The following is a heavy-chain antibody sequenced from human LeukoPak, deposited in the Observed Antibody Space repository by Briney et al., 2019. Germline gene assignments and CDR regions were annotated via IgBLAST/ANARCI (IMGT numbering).Heavy chain of an antibody. CDR2: IDHGGIT. J-gene: IGHJ6*03. V-gene: IGHV4-34*01. CDR3: AGLQGHSYYYMDV. Sequence: SESLSISCADYGGSFSSYYWSWIRQPPAWGLHWIGDIDHGGITNCNPSLKSRVTISVDTSKNQFSLTLRSVTAADTAVYYCAGLQGHSYYYMDVWGGGTTVTVSS. CDR1: GGSFSSYY.